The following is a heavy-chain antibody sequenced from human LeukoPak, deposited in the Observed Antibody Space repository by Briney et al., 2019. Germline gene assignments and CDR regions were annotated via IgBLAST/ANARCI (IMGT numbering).Heavy chain of an antibody. Sequence: GASVKVSCKASGGTFSGYAISWVRQAPGQGLEWMGGIIPIFGTANYAQKFQGRVTITADESTSAAYMELSGLRSEDTAVYYCARGCMLFFSMDYWGQGTLVTVSS. V-gene: IGHV1-69*13. CDR2: IIPIFGTA. J-gene: IGHJ4*02. CDR3: ARGCMLFFSMDY. CDR1: GGTFSGYA. D-gene: IGHD2-8*01.